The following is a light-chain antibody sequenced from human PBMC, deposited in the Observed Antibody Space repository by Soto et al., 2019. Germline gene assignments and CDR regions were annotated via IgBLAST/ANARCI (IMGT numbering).Light chain of an antibody. Sequence: EIVLMQSAGALSLSPGERATLSCWASQSVASTYLGWYQQKPGQAPRLLIYGASSRATGIPDRFSGSGSGTDFTLTISRLEPGDFALYYCQQYAGSPTFGQGTRLEIK. J-gene: IGKJ5*01. CDR3: QQYAGSPT. V-gene: IGKV3-20*01. CDR1: QSVASTY. CDR2: GAS.